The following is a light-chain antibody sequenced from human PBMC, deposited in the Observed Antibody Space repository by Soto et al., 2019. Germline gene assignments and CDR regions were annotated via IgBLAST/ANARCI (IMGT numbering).Light chain of an antibody. CDR1: ETITNNY. V-gene: IGKV3-20*01. CDR3: QRYGSSTT. Sequence: EIVMTQSPGTLSLSPGDRATLSCRATETITNNYLAWYQQKPGQAPRLLIYGASSRATDIPDRFIGSGSGTYFTLTISRLEPEDFAVYYCQRYGSSTTFGQGTKVDIK. J-gene: IGKJ1*01. CDR2: GAS.